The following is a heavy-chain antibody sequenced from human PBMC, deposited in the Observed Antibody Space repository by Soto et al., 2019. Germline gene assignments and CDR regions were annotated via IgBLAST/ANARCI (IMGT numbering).Heavy chain of an antibody. CDR3: ARRLAFVVVPAADAFDI. J-gene: IGHJ3*02. Sequence: GESLKISCKGSGYSFTSYWIGWVRQMPGKGLEWMGRIDPSDSYTNYSPSFQGHVTISADKSISTAYLQWSSLKASDTAMYYCARRLAFVVVPAADAFDIWGQGTMVTVSS. V-gene: IGHV5-10-1*01. D-gene: IGHD2-2*01. CDR2: IDPSDSYT. CDR1: GYSFTSYW.